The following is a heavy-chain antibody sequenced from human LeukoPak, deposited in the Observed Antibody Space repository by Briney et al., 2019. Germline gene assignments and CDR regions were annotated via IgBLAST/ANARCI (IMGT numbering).Heavy chain of an antibody. Sequence: PSETLSLTCTVSGGSISSSSYYWGWIRQPPGKGLEWIGSIYYSGSTYYNPSLKSRVTISVDTSKNQFSLKLSSVTAADTAVYYCARDAQGRRGAAFDIWGQGTMVTVSS. CDR3: ARDAQGRRGAAFDI. CDR1: GGSISSSSYY. J-gene: IGHJ3*02. D-gene: IGHD3-10*01. CDR2: IYYSGST. V-gene: IGHV4-39*07.